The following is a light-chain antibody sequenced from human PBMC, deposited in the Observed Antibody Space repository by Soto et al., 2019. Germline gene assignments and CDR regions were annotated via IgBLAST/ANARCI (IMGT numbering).Light chain of an antibody. V-gene: IGLV2-14*01. Sequence: QSALTQPASVSGSPGQSITISCTGNSSDVGGYNYVSWYQQHPGKAPKLMIYDVSNRPSGVSNRFSGSKSSNTASLTISGLQAEDEADYYCSSYTSSSTSVVFGGGTKLTVL. CDR2: DVS. CDR1: SSDVGGYNY. J-gene: IGLJ2*01. CDR3: SSYTSSSTSVV.